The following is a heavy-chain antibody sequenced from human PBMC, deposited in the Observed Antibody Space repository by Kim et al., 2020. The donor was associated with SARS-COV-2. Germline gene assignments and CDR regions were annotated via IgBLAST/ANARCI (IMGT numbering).Heavy chain of an antibody. CDR1: GGSFSGYY. CDR2: INHSGST. J-gene: IGHJ5*02. V-gene: IGHV4-34*01. CDR3: ARVTSVGVYGRVNWFDP. Sequence: SETLSLTCAVYGGSFSGYYWSWIRQPPGKGLEWIGEINHSGSTNYNPSLKSRVTISVDTSKNQFSLKLSSVTAADTAVYYCARVTSVGVYGRVNWFDPWGQGTLVTVSS. D-gene: IGHD2-15*01.